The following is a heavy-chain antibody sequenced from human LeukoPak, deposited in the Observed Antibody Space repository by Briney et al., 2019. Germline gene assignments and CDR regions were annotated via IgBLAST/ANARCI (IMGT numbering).Heavy chain of an antibody. CDR1: GGSISSGEYY. J-gene: IGHJ5*02. Sequence: KPSETLSLTRTASGGSISSGEYYWSWIRHHPGKGLEWIGYIYYSVSTSYNPSLKSRVTISVDTSKNQFSLKLSSVTAADTAVYYCARGRIAGRWFDPWGQGTLVTVSS. V-gene: IGHV4-31*03. CDR2: IYYSVST. CDR3: ARGRIAGRWFDP. D-gene: IGHD6-13*01.